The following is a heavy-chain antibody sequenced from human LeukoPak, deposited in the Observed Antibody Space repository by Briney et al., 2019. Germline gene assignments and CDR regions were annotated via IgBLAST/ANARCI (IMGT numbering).Heavy chain of an antibody. CDR3: ARSRVKAVAGSWRWFDP. CDR1: GYTFTSYD. CDR2: MNPNSGNT. J-gene: IGHJ5*02. V-gene: IGHV1-8*01. D-gene: IGHD6-19*01. Sequence: PGASVKVSCKASGYTFTSYDINWVRQATGQGLEWMGWMNPNSGNTGYAQKFQGRVTMTRNTSISTAYMELSSLRSEDTAVYYCARSRVKAVAGSWRWFDPWGQGTLVTVSS.